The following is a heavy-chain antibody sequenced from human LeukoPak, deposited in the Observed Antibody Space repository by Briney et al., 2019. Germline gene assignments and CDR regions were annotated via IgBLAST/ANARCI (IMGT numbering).Heavy chain of an antibody. J-gene: IGHJ3*02. Sequence: PSQALSLTCTVSGGSISSGDYYWSWIRQPPGKGLEWIGYIYYSGSTYYNPSLKSRVTISVDTSKNQFSLKLSSVTAADTAVYYCASRVVTHAFDIWGQGTMVTVSS. CDR1: GGSISSGDYY. CDR3: ASRVVTHAFDI. V-gene: IGHV4-30-4*01. CDR2: IYYSGST. D-gene: IGHD3-3*01.